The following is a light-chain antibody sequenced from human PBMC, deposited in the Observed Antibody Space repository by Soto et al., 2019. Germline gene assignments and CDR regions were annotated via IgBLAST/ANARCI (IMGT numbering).Light chain of an antibody. J-gene: IGKJ5*01. Sequence: ETGMTQSPATLSVSHGERATLSCRASQSVSSSHLAWYQHKPGQAPRLLIYAASSRATGSPDRFSGGGSGTDFTLTISSLEPEDFAVYYCQQRSNWPITFGQGTRLEI. CDR1: QSVSSSH. V-gene: IGKV3D-20*02. CDR3: QQRSNWPIT. CDR2: AAS.